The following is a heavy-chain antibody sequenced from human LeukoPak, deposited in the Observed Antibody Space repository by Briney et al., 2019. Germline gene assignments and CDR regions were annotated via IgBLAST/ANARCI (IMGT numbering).Heavy chain of an antibody. CDR2: INSDGSST. D-gene: IGHD6-19*01. Sequence: PGGSLRLSCAASGFTLSRYWMHWVRQAPGKGLVWVSRINSDGSSTSYADSVKGRFSISRDNAKNTLYLQMNSLRAEDTAVYYCARFSGWYDYWGQGTLVTVSS. CDR1: GFTLSRYW. CDR3: ARFSGWYDY. J-gene: IGHJ4*02. V-gene: IGHV3-74*01.